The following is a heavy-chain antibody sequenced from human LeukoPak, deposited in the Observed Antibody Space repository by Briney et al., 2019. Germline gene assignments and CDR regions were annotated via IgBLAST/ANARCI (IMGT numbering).Heavy chain of an antibody. V-gene: IGHV3-9*01. Sequence: PGGSLRLSCAASGFTFDDYVMHWVRQAPGKGLEWVSGITWNSDTIAYADSVKGRFTISRDNAKNSLYLQMNSLRAEDTAVYYCAELGITMIGGVWGKGTPVTISS. CDR2: ITWNSDTI. J-gene: IGHJ6*04. CDR3: AELGITMIGGV. CDR1: GFTFDDYV. D-gene: IGHD3-10*02.